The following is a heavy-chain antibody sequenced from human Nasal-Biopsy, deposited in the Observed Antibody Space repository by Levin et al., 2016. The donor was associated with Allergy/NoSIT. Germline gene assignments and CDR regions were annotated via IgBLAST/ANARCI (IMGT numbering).Heavy chain of an antibody. D-gene: IGHD3-10*01. CDR1: GDSVSSNSAA. V-gene: IGHV6-1*01. Sequence: SETLSLTCAISGDSVSSNSAAWNWIRQSPSRGLEWLERTYYRSRWYTDYAPSVKGRIAINPDTSKNHLSLQLTSVTPDDTAMYYCAKGRAVLGSGSWGQGTLVTVSS. J-gene: IGHJ4*02. CDR3: AKGRAVLGSGS. CDR2: TYYRSRWYT.